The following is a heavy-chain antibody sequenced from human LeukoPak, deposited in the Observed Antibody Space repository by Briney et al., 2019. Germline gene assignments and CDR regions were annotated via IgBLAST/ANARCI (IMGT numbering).Heavy chain of an antibody. V-gene: IGHV4-34*01. CDR2: INHSGST. D-gene: IGHD2-21*01. Sequence: PSETLSLTCAVYGGSFSGYYWSWIRQRPGKGLEWIGEINHSGSTNYNPSLKSRVTISVDTSKNQFSLKLSSVTAADTAVYYCARGVVIAPQTFDYWGQGTLVTVSS. CDR1: GGSFSGYY. J-gene: IGHJ4*02. CDR3: ARGVVIAPQTFDY.